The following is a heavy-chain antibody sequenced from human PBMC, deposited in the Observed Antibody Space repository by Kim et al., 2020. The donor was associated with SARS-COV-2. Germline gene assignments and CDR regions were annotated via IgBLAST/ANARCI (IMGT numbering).Heavy chain of an antibody. CDR1: GFTVSSNY. Sequence: GGSLRLSCAASGFTVSSNYMSWVRQAPGKGLEWVSVIYSGGSTYYADSVKGRFTISRDNSKNTLYLQMNSLRAEDTAVYYCARDLAAYYYGSGSYNWFDPWGQGTLVTVSS. CDR3: ARDLAAYYYGSGSYNWFDP. CDR2: IYSGGST. J-gene: IGHJ5*02. V-gene: IGHV3-66*01. D-gene: IGHD3-10*01.